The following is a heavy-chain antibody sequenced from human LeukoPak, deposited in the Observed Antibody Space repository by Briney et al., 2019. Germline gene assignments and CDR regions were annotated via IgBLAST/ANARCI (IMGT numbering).Heavy chain of an antibody. CDR3: ARRMGSGNYYSFDL. Sequence: GQSLNISRKGSVYTFASYWIAWVRQMAGKGLDWMGIIYPGDSDTRYRPSLQGQVTISADKSISTAYLQWSSLKASDTAMYYCARRMGSGNYYSFDLWGQGTLVTVSS. CDR1: VYTFASYW. CDR2: IYPGDSDT. D-gene: IGHD1-26*01. J-gene: IGHJ4*02. V-gene: IGHV5-51*01.